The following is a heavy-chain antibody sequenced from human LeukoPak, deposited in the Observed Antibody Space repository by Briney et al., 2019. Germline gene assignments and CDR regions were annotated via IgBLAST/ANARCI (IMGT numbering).Heavy chain of an antibody. V-gene: IGHV1-18*01. CDR1: GHTFTSYG. J-gene: IGHJ5*02. CDR2: ISAYNGNT. Sequence: GASVKVSCKASGHTFTSYGISWVRQAPGQGLEWMGWISAYNGNTNYAQKLQGRVTMTTDTSTSTAYMELRSLRSDDTAVYYCARIILTWDLKEGWFDPWGQGTLVTVSS. D-gene: IGHD3-9*01. CDR3: ARIILTWDLKEGWFDP.